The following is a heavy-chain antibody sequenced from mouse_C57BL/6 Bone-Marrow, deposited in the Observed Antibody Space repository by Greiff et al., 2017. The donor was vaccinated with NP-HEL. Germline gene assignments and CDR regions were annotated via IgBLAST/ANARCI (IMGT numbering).Heavy chain of an antibody. CDR3: ASSWTYFDY. J-gene: IGHJ2*01. CDR1: GYTFTSYW. V-gene: IGHV1-72*01. CDR2: IDPNSGGN. Sequence: QVQLQQPGAELVKPGASVKLSCTASGYTFTSYWMNWVKQRPGRGLEWIGSIDPNSGGNTYNEKFKSKATLTVDKPSSTAYMQLSSLTSEDSAVYYCASSWTYFDYWGQGTTLTVSS.